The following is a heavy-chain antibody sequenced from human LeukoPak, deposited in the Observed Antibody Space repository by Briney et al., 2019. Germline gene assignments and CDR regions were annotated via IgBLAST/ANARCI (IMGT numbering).Heavy chain of an antibody. V-gene: IGHV3-74*01. CDR1: GFTFSSYW. CDR3: ARAGFFGSVAVAGYYYYGMDV. CDR2: LNSDGSST. D-gene: IGHD6-19*01. Sequence: QPGGSLRLSCAASGFTFSSYWMHWVRQAPGKGLVWVSRLNSDGSSTSYADSVKGRFTISRDNAKNTLYLQMNSLRAEDTAVYYCARAGFFGSVAVAGYYYYGMDVWGQGTTVTVSS. J-gene: IGHJ6*02.